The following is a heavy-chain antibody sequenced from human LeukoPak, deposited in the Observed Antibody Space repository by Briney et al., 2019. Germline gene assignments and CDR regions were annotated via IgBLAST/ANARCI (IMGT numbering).Heavy chain of an antibody. Sequence: GRSLRLSCAASGFTFSSYGMPWVRQAPGKGLEWVAVIWCDGSNKYYADSVKGRFTISRDNSKNTLYLQMNSLRAEDTAVYYCARDASSMATTPWGQGTMVTVSS. D-gene: IGHD5-24*01. CDR2: IWCDGSNK. CDR1: GFTFSSYG. J-gene: IGHJ3*01. V-gene: IGHV3-33*01. CDR3: ARDASSMATTP.